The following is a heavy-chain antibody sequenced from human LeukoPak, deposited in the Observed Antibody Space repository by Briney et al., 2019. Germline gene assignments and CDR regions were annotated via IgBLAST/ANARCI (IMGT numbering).Heavy chain of an antibody. Sequence: GGSLRLSCAASGFTFSDYYMYWVRKAPGKGLEWVSVIWYDGSNKYYANSVKGRFTISRDNSKNTLYLQMNSLRAEDTAVYYCARDWHYGAFDIRGQGTMVTVSS. CDR2: IWYDGSNK. J-gene: IGHJ3*02. CDR3: ARDWHYGAFDI. V-gene: IGHV3-33*07. D-gene: IGHD3-10*01. CDR1: GFTFSDYY.